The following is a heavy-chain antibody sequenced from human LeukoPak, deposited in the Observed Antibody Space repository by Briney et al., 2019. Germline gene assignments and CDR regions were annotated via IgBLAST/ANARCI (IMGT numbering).Heavy chain of an antibody. V-gene: IGHV4-39*07. CDR2: IYYSGST. D-gene: IGHD3-3*01. Sequence: SETLSLTCTVSGGSISSSSYYWGWIRQPPGKGLEWIGSIYYSGSTNYNPSLKSRVTISVDTSKNQFSLKLSSVTAADTAVYYCAREDDFQGAFDIWGQGTMVTVSS. CDR1: GGSISSSSYY. CDR3: AREDDFQGAFDI. J-gene: IGHJ3*02.